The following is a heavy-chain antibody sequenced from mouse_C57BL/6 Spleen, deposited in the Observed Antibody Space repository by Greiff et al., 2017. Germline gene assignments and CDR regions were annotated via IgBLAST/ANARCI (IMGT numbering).Heavy chain of an antibody. Sequence: EVKVVESGPSLVRPSQTLSLTCTVTGFSINSDCYWIWIRQFPGNKLEYIGYTFYSGITYYNPSLESRTYITRDTTKNQFSLKLSSVTTEDTATYYCARSYYADWYFDVWGTGTTVTVSS. V-gene: IGHV3-3*01. CDR1: GFSINSDCY. CDR2: TFYSGIT. CDR3: ARSYYADWYFDV. D-gene: IGHD1-1*01. J-gene: IGHJ1*03.